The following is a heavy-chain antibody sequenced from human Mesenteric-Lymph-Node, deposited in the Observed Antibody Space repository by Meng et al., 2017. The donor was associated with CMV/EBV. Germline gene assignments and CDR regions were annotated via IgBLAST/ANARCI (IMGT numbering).Heavy chain of an antibody. V-gene: IGHV3-53*01. Sequence: GESLKISCAASGFTVSRNYMSWVRQAPGKGLEWVAVIYSGASTHYPDPVKGRFTTSRDSSKNTLDLQMNSLRVEDTAVYYCARLRGSWYSDAFDIWGQGTMVTVSS. CDR2: IYSGAST. CDR3: ARLRGSWYSDAFDI. J-gene: IGHJ3*02. CDR1: GFTVSRNY. D-gene: IGHD6-13*01.